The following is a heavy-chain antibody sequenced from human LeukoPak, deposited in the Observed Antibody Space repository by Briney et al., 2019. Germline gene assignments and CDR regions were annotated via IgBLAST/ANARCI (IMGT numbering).Heavy chain of an antibody. V-gene: IGHV4-4*07. J-gene: IGHJ6*03. CDR1: GDSMNNYF. CDR2: IFATGNT. Sequence: PSETLSLTCTVSGDSMNNYFWSWIRQPAGKGLEWIGRIFATGNTNYNPSLKSRVTMSVDTSKNQFSLKLSSVTAADTAVYYCARTGVVVPAAILGYMDVWGKGTTVTVSS. CDR3: ARTGVVVPAAILGYMDV. D-gene: IGHD2-2*02.